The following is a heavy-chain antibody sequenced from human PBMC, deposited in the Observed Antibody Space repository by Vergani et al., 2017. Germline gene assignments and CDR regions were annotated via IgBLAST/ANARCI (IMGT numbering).Heavy chain of an antibody. V-gene: IGHV3-33*01. J-gene: IGHJ6*02. CDR1: GFTFSSYG. CDR3: ARDRDSGWHYYYGMDV. D-gene: IGHD6-19*01. CDR2: IWYDGSNK. Sequence: QVQLVESGGGVVQPGRSLRLSCAASGFTFSSYGMHWVRQAPGKGLEWVAVIWYDGSNKYYADSVKGRFTISRDNSKNTLYLQMNSLRAEDTAVYYCARDRDSGWHYYYGMDVWGQGTTVTVSS.